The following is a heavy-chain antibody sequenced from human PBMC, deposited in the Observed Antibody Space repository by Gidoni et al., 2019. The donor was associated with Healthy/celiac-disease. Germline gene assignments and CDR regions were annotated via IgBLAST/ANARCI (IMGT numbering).Heavy chain of an antibody. Sequence: QVQLVESGGGVVQPGRSLRLSCAASGFTFSSYGMHWVRQAPGKGLEWVAVIWYDGSNKYYADSVKGRFTISRDNSKNTLYLQMNSLRAEDTAVYYCARDLLRVRANYDFWSGYPGLDYWGQGTLVTVSS. V-gene: IGHV3-33*01. CDR2: IWYDGSNK. CDR3: ARDLLRVRANYDFWSGYPGLDY. D-gene: IGHD3-3*01. CDR1: GFTFSSYG. J-gene: IGHJ4*02.